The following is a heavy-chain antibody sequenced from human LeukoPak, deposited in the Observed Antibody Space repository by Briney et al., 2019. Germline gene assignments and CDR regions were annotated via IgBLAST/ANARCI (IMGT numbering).Heavy chain of an antibody. J-gene: IGHJ4*02. CDR1: GFTFSDYE. V-gene: IGHV3-48*03. D-gene: IGHD3-10*01. CDR2: ISSSGSII. Sequence: PGGSLRLSCAASGFTFSDYEMNWVRQAPGKGLEWVSYISSSGSIIYYADSVKGRFTISRDNAKNSLYLQMNSLRADDTAVYYCARQGTRSSFWGQGTLVTVSS. CDR3: ARQGTRSSF.